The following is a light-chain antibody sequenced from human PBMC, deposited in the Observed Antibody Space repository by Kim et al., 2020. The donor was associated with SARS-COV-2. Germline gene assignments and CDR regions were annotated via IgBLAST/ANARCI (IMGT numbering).Light chain of an antibody. CDR1: SSNIGSNT. Sequence: QLVLTQPPSASGTPGQRVAISCSGSSSNIGSNTVNWYQQLPGTAPNLLIYTNNQRPSGVPDRFSGSKSGTSASLAISGLQSEDEADYYCAAWDDSLNGWVFGGGTQLTVL. CDR3: AAWDDSLNGWV. CDR2: TNN. J-gene: IGLJ3*02. V-gene: IGLV1-44*01.